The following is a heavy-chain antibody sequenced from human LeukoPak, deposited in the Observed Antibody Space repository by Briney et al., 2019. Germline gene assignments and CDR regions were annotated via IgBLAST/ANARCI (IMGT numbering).Heavy chain of an antibody. V-gene: IGHV4-59*01. J-gene: IGHJ4*02. Sequence: SETLSLTCTVSGGSISTYYWSWIRQPPGKGLEWLGYIYYTGTTNYNPSLKSRVTISVDTSKNQFSLKLSSVTAADTAVYYCARTNVEMATTFDYWGQGTLVTVSS. D-gene: IGHD5-24*01. CDR1: GGSISTYY. CDR3: ARTNVEMATTFDY. CDR2: IYYTGTT.